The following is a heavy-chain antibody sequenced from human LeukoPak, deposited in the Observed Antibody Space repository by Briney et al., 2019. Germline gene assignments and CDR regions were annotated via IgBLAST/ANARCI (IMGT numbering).Heavy chain of an antibody. CDR1: GFTFSSYA. J-gene: IGHJ4*02. D-gene: IGHD3-16*02. Sequence: GGSLRLSCAASGFTFSSYAMSWVRQAPGKGLEWVSAISGGGGSTYYADSVKGRFTISRDNSKNTLYLQMNSLRAEDTAVYYCAKEQGVYDYVWGSYRYSPFDYWGQGTLVTVSS. CDR2: ISGGGGST. CDR3: AKEQGVYDYVWGSYRYSPFDY. V-gene: IGHV3-23*01.